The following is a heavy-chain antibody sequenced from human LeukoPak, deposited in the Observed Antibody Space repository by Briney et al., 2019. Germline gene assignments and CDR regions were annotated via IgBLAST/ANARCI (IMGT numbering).Heavy chain of an antibody. CDR1: GYTFTSYG. CDR3: ARDFGDIVGASDY. CDR2: ISAYNGNT. D-gene: IGHD1-26*01. J-gene: IGHJ4*02. V-gene: IGHV1-18*01. Sequence: ASVKVSCKASGYTFTSYGISWVRQAPRQGFEWMGWISAYNGNTNYAQKFQGRVAMTTDTSTSTAYMELRSLRSYDTAVYSCARDFGDIVGASDYWGQGTLVTVSS.